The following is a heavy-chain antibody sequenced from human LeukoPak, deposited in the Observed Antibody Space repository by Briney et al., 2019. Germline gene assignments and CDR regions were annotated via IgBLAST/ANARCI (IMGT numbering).Heavy chain of an antibody. D-gene: IGHD3-22*01. J-gene: IGHJ6*03. CDR2: IYTSGTT. CDR3: TRGSIAYYYMDV. Sequence: PSETLSLTCTVSGGSIRSYYWSWIRQPAGKGLEWIGRIYTSGTTNYNPSLKSRVTMSVDTSKNQFSLKLSSVTAADTAVYYCTRGSIAYYYMDVWGKGTTVTISS. V-gene: IGHV4-4*07. CDR1: GGSIRSYY.